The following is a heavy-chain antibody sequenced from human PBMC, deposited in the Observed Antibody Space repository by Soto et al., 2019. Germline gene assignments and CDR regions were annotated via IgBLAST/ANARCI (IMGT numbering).Heavy chain of an antibody. CDR2: IYTTGST. V-gene: IGHV4-4*07. CDR3: DGWSSYYNIDV. D-gene: IGHD3-3*01. J-gene: IGHJ6*02. Sequence: QVQLQESGPGLVKTSETLSLTCTVSGGSFSSYYWNWIRQPAGKGLEWIGRIYTTGSTNYNPSLKSRVTMSLDTSKKQFSLKLNSVTAADTAVYYCDGWSSYYNIDVWGQGITVTVSS. CDR1: GGSFSSYY.